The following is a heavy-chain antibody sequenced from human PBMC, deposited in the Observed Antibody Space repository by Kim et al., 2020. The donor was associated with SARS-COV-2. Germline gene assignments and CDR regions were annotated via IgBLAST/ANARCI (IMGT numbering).Heavy chain of an antibody. V-gene: IGHV3-9*01. J-gene: IGHJ3*02. D-gene: IGHD2-2*01. CDR3: AAYCSSTSCYAFDI. Sequence: GGSLRLSCAASGFTFDDYGMHWVRQAPGKGLEWVSGISWNSGSIGYADSVKGRFTISRDNAKNSLYLQMNSLRAEDTALYYCAAYCSSTSCYAFDIWGQGTMVTVSS. CDR1: GFTFDDYG. CDR2: ISWNSGSI.